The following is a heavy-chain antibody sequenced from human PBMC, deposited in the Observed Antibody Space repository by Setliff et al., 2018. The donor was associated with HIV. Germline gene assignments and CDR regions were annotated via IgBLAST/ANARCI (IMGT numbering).Heavy chain of an antibody. J-gene: IGHJ3*01. V-gene: IGHV4-39*07. CDR1: GGPSSSSSYY. D-gene: IGHD3-10*01. CDR3: ASRAGGDF. Sequence: SETLSLTCTVSGGPSSSSSYYWGWIRQPPGKGLEWIGSIYYSGSTHYNPSLKSRFTISVDTSKNQFSLKVNSVTAADTAVYYCASRAGGDFWGQGTMVTVSS. CDR2: IYYSGST.